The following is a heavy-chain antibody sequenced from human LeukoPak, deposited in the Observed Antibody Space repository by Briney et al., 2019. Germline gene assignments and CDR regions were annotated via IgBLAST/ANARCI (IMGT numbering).Heavy chain of an antibody. CDR3: ARGPTAITMIVV. J-gene: IGHJ4*02. CDR1: GFTVSSNY. D-gene: IGHD3-22*01. CDR2: IYSGGST. Sequence: GGSLRLSCVASGFTVSSNYMSWVRQAPGKGLEWVSVIYSGGSTYYADSVKGRFTISRDNSKNTLYLQMNSLRAEDTAVYYCARGPTAITMIVVWGQGTLVTVSS. V-gene: IGHV3-53*01.